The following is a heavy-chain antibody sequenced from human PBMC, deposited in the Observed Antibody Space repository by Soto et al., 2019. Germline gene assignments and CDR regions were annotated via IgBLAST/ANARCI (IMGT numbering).Heavy chain of an antibody. CDR2: ISDDGSNK. V-gene: IGHV3-30-3*01. CDR1: GFTFSMYF. Sequence: QVQLVESGGGVVQPGKSLRLSCAASGFTFSMYFMHWVRRAPDKGLEWVAVISDDGSNKYYADSVKGRFTISRDNSKSTLFLQMDSLRTVDTAVYYRARGTYYWGLGTLVTVSS. J-gene: IGHJ4*02. D-gene: IGHD1-1*01. CDR3: ARGTYY.